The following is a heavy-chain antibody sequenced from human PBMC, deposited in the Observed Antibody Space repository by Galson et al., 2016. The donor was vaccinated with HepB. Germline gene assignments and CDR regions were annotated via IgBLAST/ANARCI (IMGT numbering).Heavy chain of an antibody. CDR2: ISSSSSYI. Sequence: SLRLSCAASGFTFSSHAMNWARQAPGKGLEWVSYISSSSSYIYYADAVKGRFIISRDNAKKSLYLQMNSLRAKDTAVYYCAGDAWSGYYARDAFDVWGQGTMVTVSS. V-gene: IGHV3-21*01. CDR3: AGDAWSGYYARDAFDV. J-gene: IGHJ3*01. D-gene: IGHD3-3*01. CDR1: GFTFSSHA.